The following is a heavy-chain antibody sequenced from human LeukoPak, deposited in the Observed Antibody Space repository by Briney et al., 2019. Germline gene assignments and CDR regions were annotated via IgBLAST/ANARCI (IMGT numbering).Heavy chain of an antibody. CDR2: IYYTGRT. D-gene: IGHD1-1*01. V-gene: IGHV4-39*01. CDR3: AQSLGSGNWIGNWFDP. J-gene: IGHJ5*02. Sequence: PSETLSLTCTVSGGSISSSSHSWGWIRQPPGKGLEWTGTIYYTGRTYYNPSLESRLTISVDTSKNQFSLKLASVTAADTAIYYCAQSLGSGNWIGNWFDPWGQGTLVTVSS. CDR1: GGSISSSSHS.